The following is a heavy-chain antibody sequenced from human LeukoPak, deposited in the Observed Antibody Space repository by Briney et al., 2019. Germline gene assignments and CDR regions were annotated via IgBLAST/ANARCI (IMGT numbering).Heavy chain of an antibody. J-gene: IGHJ4*02. CDR2: ISGSGGST. V-gene: IGHV3-23*01. D-gene: IGHD5-12*01. CDR3: AKDSLVATSPFDY. Sequence: AGGSLRLSCAASGSTFSSYAMSWVRQAPGKGLEWVSAISGSGGSTYYADSVKGRFTISRDNSKNTLYLQMDSLRAEDTAVYYCAKDSLVATSPFDYWGQGTLVTVSS. CDR1: GSTFSSYA.